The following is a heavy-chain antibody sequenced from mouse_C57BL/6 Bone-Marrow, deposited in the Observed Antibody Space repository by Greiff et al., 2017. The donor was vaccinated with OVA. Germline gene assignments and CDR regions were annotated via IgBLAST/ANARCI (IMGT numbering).Heavy chain of an antibody. J-gene: IGHJ2*01. Sequence: VQLKESGGDLVKPGGSLKLSCAASGFTFSSYGMSWVRQTPDKRLEWVVTISSGCSATYYPDRVKGRFTIPRDNAKNTLFLQMSSLRSEDTAVYYCARNDDGSSFPCDFDYWGQGTTLTVSS. CDR2: ISSGCSAT. CDR1: GFTFSSYG. D-gene: IGHD1-1*01. CDR3: ARNDDGSSFPCDFDY. V-gene: IGHV5-6*01.